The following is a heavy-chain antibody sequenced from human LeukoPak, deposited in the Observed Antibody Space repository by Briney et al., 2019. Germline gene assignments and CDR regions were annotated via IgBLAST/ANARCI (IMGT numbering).Heavy chain of an antibody. J-gene: IGHJ5*02. Sequence: SETLSLTCTVSGVSISTYYWNWIRQPPGKGLEWIGHTYNSGRTNYSPSLKSRVTISVDTSKNQFSLKLSSVTAADTAVYYCARDGSATYFNWFDPWGQGTLVTVAS. CDR2: TYNSGRT. V-gene: IGHV4-59*01. CDR1: GVSISTYY. D-gene: IGHD2-15*01. CDR3: ARDGSATYFNWFDP.